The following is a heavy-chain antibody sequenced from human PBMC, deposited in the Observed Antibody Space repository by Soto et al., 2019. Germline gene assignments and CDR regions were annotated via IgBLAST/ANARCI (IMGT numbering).Heavy chain of an antibody. CDR3: ARAADYYDSTTAPHYYYGMDV. Sequence: SVKVSCKASGGAFSSYAISWVRQAPGQGLEWMGGIIPIFGTANYAQKFQGRVTITADESTSTAYMELSSLRSEDTAVYYCARAADYYDSTTAPHYYYGMDVWGQGTTVTSP. CDR2: IIPIFGTA. CDR1: GGAFSSYA. V-gene: IGHV1-69*13. J-gene: IGHJ6*02. D-gene: IGHD3-22*01.